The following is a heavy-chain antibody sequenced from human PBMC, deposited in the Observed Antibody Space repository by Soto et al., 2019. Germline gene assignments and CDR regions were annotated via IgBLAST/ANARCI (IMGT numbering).Heavy chain of an antibody. D-gene: IGHD6-13*01. CDR3: ARGRGAAPGYYYYYMDG. CDR1: GYTFTGYY. Sequence: ASVKVSFKASGYTFTGYYMHWVRQAPGQGLEWMGWINPNSGGTNYAQKFQGWVTMTRDTSISTAYMELSRLRSDDTAVYYCARGRGAAPGYYYYYMDGWGKGTTVTVSS. J-gene: IGHJ6*03. CDR2: INPNSGGT. V-gene: IGHV1-2*04.